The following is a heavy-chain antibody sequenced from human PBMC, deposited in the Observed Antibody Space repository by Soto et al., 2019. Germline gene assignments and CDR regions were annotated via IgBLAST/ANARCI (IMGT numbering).Heavy chain of an antibody. J-gene: IGHJ6*02. CDR1: GFNFASSA. CDR2: IVVGSGNT. Sequence: QMQLVQSGPEVKKPGTSVKVSCKASGFNFASSAVQWVRQARGQRLEWIGWIVVGSGNTSYAKKFQARVTITRVMSTSTAYMELSSLRSEDTAVYYCAADMAYYGSGSYFYYYYGMDVWGQGTTVTVSS. CDR3: AADMAYYGSGSYFYYYYGMDV. V-gene: IGHV1-58*01. D-gene: IGHD3-10*01.